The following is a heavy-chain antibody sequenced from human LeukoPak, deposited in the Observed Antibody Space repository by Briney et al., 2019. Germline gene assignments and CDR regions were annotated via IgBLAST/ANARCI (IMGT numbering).Heavy chain of an antibody. CDR1: GFTFSSYW. CDR3: AREKYSYGKYYYYYMDV. J-gene: IGHJ6*03. D-gene: IGHD5-18*01. CDR2: IKQDGSEK. V-gene: IGHV3-7*01. Sequence: GGSLRLSCAASGFTFSSYWMSWVRQAPGKGLEWVANIKQDGSEKYYVDSVKGRFTISRDNAKNSLYLQMNSLRAEDTAVYYCAREKYSYGKYYYYYMDVWGKGTTVTVSS.